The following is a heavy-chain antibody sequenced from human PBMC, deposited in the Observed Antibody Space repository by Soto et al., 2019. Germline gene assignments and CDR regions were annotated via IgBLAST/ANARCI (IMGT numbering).Heavy chain of an antibody. Sequence: PGGSLRLSCAASGLSFGSYAMSWVRQAPGKGLEWVSAISGSGDTTYHADSVKGRFTISRDNSKNTLYLQMNSLRVEDSAVYYCAKDYSGPSISPGDDGYFDYWRQGHLVTVSS. V-gene: IGHV3-23*01. J-gene: IGHJ4*02. CDR1: GLSFGSYA. CDR2: ISGSGDTT. D-gene: IGHD1-26*01. CDR3: AKDYSGPSISPGDDGYFDY.